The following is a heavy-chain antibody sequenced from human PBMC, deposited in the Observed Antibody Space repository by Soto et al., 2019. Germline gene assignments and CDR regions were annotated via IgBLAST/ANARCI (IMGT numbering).Heavy chain of an antibody. J-gene: IGHJ4*02. D-gene: IGHD6-13*01. CDR3: AKGYREYSSSWFDY. CDR1: GFTFSRNA. Sequence: PGGALRLSCAASGFTFSRNAMSWGRPAPGKGLEWVSVMSGSGGSTYYADSVTGRFTISRDNSKNTLYLQMNSLRAEDTAVYYCAKGYREYSSSWFDYWGQGVLVTVSS. CDR2: MSGSGGST. V-gene: IGHV3-23*01.